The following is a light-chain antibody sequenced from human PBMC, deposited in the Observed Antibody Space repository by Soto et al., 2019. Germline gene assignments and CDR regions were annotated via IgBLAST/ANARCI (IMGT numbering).Light chain of an antibody. CDR3: QQSFSPPYT. J-gene: IGKJ2*01. CDR2: ETS. V-gene: IGKV1-39*01. Sequence: DIQMTQSPSSLSASVGDRVTITCRASQSLSSRLTWYQQKSGEAPKLLIYETSSLQSGVPSRFSGSGSETDFTLTINSLQPEDFATYYCQQSFSPPYTFGQGTKLEIK. CDR1: QSLSSR.